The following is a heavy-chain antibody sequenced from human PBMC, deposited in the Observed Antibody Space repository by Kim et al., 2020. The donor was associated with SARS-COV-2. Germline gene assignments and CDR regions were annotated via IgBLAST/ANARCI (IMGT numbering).Heavy chain of an antibody. CDR3: ARDNSGSYYGDFDY. CDR1: GFTFSSYA. J-gene: IGHJ4*02. V-gene: IGHV3-30*04. Sequence: GGSLRLSCAASGFTFSSYAMHWVRQAPGKGLEWVAVISYDGSNKYYADSVKGRFTISRDNSKNTLYLQMNSLRAEDTAVYYCARDNSGSYYGDFDYWGQG. CDR2: ISYDGSNK. D-gene: IGHD3-10*01.